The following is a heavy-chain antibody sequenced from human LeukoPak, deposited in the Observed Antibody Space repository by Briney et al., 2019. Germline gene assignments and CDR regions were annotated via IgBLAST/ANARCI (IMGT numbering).Heavy chain of an antibody. D-gene: IGHD2-21*02. CDR2: IYPGDSDT. CDR3: ARIGKVPDAYCGGDCQIFDY. CDR1: GYSFTSYW. Sequence: GESLQISCKGSGYSFTSYWIGWVRQMPGKGLEWMGIIYPGDSDTRYSPSFQGQVTISADKSISTAYLQWSSLKASDTAMYYCARIGKVPDAYCGGDCQIFDYWGQGTLVTVSS. J-gene: IGHJ4*02. V-gene: IGHV5-51*01.